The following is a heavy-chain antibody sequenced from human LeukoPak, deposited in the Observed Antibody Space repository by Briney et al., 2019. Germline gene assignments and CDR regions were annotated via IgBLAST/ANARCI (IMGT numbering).Heavy chain of an antibody. CDR3: ARDHKDFWSGYYYYYMDV. V-gene: IGHV1-2*02. CDR2: INPNSGGT. Sequence: GASVKVSCKASGYTFTGYYMHWVRQAPGQGLEWMGWINPNSGGTNYAQKFQGRVTMTRDTSISTAYMELSRLRSDDTAVYYCARDHKDFWSGYYYYYMDVWGKGTTVTVSS. CDR1: GYTFTGYY. D-gene: IGHD3-3*01. J-gene: IGHJ6*03.